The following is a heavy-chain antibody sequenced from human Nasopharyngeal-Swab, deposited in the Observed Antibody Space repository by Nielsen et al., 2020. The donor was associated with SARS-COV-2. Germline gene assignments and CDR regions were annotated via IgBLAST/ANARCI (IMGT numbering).Heavy chain of an antibody. Sequence: RQPPGKGLEWVSTVSGSGDSTYYADSVKGRFTISRDNSKSTLYLQMNSLRVEDTAVYYCATPDSNAYYLAFDFWGQGTLVTVSS. CDR3: ATPDSNAYYLAFDF. V-gene: IGHV3-23*01. CDR2: VSGSGDST. J-gene: IGHJ4*02. D-gene: IGHD3-22*01.